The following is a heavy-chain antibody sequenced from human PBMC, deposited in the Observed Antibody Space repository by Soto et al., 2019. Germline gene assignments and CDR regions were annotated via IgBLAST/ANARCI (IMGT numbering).Heavy chain of an antibody. Sequence: SETLSLTCTVSGDSIRSYSWSWIRQPPGKGLEWIGHIYNSGSTNYNPSLKSRVTISVDTSKNHFSLKLISVTTADTAVYFCAREGNLGRWIQPLDSWGQGTLVTVSS. CDR2: IYNSGST. V-gene: IGHV4-59*01. CDR1: GDSIRSYS. CDR3: AREGNLGRWIQPLDS. D-gene: IGHD2-2*03. J-gene: IGHJ4*02.